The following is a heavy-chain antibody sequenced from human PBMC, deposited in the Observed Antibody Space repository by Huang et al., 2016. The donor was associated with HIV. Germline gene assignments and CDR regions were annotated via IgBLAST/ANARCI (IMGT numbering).Heavy chain of an antibody. CDR3: VRAREKGYDFWSGYRY. D-gene: IGHD3-3*01. CDR1: GFIFSDYW. J-gene: IGHJ4*01. CDR2: IESDGSST. V-gene: IGHV3-74*02. Sequence: EVELAESGGGSVRPGQSLRLSCVGSGFIFSDYWMHWVRQIPGKGLMWVARIESDGSSTSYADSVKGRFTIYRDNARNTVYLQMSSRRVDDTAVYYCVRAREKGYDFWSGYRYWGQGAQVTVSS.